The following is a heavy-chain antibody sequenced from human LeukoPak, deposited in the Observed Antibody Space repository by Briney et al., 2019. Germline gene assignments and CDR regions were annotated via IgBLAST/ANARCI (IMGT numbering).Heavy chain of an antibody. CDR1: GFTFSSYA. CDR3: AKGGIADSWNDEPDFDY. CDR2: ISGSGGST. V-gene: IGHV3-23*01. Sequence: GGSLRLSCAASGFTFSSYAMSWVRQAPGKGLEWVSAISGSGGSTYYADSVKGRFTISRDNSKNTLYLQMNSLRAEDTAVYYCAKGGIADSWNDEPDFDYWGQGTLVTVSS. D-gene: IGHD1-1*01. J-gene: IGHJ4*02.